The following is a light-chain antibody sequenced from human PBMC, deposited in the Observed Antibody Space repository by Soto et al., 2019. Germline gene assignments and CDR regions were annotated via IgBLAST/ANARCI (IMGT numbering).Light chain of an antibody. CDR2: SDN. CDR3: QTYDNNSEYV. CDR1: SSNIGAGYV. Sequence: QSALTQPPSVSGAPGQRVTISCTGSSSNIGAGYVVHWYQQLPGAAPKLLIFSDNNRPSGVPDRFSGSKSGISASLAITGLQTEDEADYYCQTYDNNSEYVFGTGTKVTVL. V-gene: IGLV1-40*01. J-gene: IGLJ1*01.